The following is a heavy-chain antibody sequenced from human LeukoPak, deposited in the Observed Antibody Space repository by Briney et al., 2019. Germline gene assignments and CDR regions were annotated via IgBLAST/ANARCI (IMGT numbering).Heavy chain of an antibody. CDR1: GGSISSYY. Sequence: PSETLSLTCTVSGGSISSYYWSWIRQPPGKGLEWIGYIYYSGSTDYNPSLKSRVTISVDTSKNQFSLRLSSVTAADTAVYYCARQRILGATIDAFDIWGQGTMVTVSS. J-gene: IGHJ3*02. D-gene: IGHD1-26*01. V-gene: IGHV4-59*08. CDR3: ARQRILGATIDAFDI. CDR2: IYYSGST.